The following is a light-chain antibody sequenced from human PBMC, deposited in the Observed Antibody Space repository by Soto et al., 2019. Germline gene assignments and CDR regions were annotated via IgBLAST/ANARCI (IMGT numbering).Light chain of an antibody. Sequence: DIVMTQSPLSLPVIPGEPVSISCWSSQSLLNSNGNNNLNWYLQKPGQSPQVLIYLGSNRASGVPDRFSGSGSGTYFTLRISREEAEDVCVYYCMQALQTPLTFGQGTRLEIK. CDR1: QSLLNSNGNNN. J-gene: IGKJ5*01. CDR2: LGS. CDR3: MQALQTPLT. V-gene: IGKV2-28*01.